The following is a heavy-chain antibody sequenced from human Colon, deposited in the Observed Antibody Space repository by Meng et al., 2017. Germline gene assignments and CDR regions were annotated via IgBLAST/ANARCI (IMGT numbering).Heavy chain of an antibody. J-gene: IGHJ4*02. Sequence: GESLKISCVASGLTVSSNYMSWVRQAPGKGLEWLSIIHSGGTTYYADSVKGRFTISRDNSKNTVHLQMNSLRTEDTAVYYCARDPGYGDPRDYWGQGTLVTVSS. V-gene: IGHV3-66*02. D-gene: IGHD4-17*01. CDR2: IHSGGTT. CDR1: GLTVSSNY. CDR3: ARDPGYGDPRDY.